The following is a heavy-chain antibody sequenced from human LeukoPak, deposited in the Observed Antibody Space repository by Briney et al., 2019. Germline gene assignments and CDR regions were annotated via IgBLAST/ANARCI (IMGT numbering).Heavy chain of an antibody. CDR3: AGTTDYSSFLAF. D-gene: IGHD4-11*01. CDR1: GDSVSSSSAV. CDR2: TYYRSKWHN. J-gene: IGHJ4*02. Sequence: SQTLSLTCAVSGDSVSSSSAVWNWIRQSPSRGLEWLGRTYYRSKWHNEYAESVKSRISITSDTSKNQFSLQLNSVTPEDTAEYFCAGTTDYSSFLAFWGQGTLVTVSS. V-gene: IGHV6-1*01.